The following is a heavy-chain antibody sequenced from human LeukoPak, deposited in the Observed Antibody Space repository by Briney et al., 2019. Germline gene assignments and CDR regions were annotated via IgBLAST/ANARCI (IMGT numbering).Heavy chain of an antibody. D-gene: IGHD6-19*01. V-gene: IGHV3-30*18. CDR1: GFTLSSYG. CDR2: ISYDGSNK. CDR3: AKGTTGYSSGSEYYYYGMDV. J-gene: IGHJ6*02. Sequence: GGSLRLSCAASGFTLSSYGMHWVRQAPGKGLEWVAVISYDGSNKYYADSVKGRFTISRDNSKNTLYLQMNSLRAEDTAVYYCAKGTTGYSSGSEYYYYGMDVWGQGTTVTVSS.